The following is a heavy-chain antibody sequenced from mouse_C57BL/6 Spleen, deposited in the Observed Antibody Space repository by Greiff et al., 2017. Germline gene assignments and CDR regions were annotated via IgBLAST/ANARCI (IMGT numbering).Heavy chain of an antibody. Sequence: VMLVESGPGLVQPSQSLSITCTVSGFSLTSYGVHWVRQSPGKGLEWLGVIWRGGSTDYNAAFMSRLSITKDNSKSQVFFKMNSLQADDTAIYYCAKGYYGSPYYFDYWGQGTTLTVSS. CDR1: GFSLTSYG. CDR3: AKGYYGSPYYFDY. CDR2: IWRGGST. V-gene: IGHV2-5*01. D-gene: IGHD1-1*01. J-gene: IGHJ2*01.